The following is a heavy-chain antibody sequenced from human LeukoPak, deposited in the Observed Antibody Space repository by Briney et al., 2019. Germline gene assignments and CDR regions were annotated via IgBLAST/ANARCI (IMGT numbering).Heavy chain of an antibody. V-gene: IGHV3-23*01. CDR1: GFNFGNFA. D-gene: IGHD3-10*01. Sequence: TGGSQRLSCAASGFNFGNFAMGWVRQAPGKGLEWVSAISASDGSTYYADSVKGRFTISRDNSKNTLYLQMNSLRAEDTAVYYCAKGHYPSGTGKYYFNYWGQGTLVAVST. CDR2: ISASDGST. J-gene: IGHJ4*02. CDR3: AKGHYPSGTGKYYFNY.